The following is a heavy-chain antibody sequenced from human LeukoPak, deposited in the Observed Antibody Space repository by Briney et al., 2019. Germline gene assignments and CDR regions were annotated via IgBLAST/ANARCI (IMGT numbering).Heavy chain of an antibody. J-gene: IGHJ4*02. CDR2: ISGSGGST. V-gene: IGHV3-23*01. CDR1: GFTFSSYG. Sequence: PAGSLRLSCAASGFTFSSYGMSWVRQAPGKGLEWVSAISGSGGSTYYADSVKGRFTISRDNSKNTLYLQMNSLRAEDTALYYCARVGVGYDILTGYDYFDYWGQGTLVTVSS. D-gene: IGHD3-9*01. CDR3: ARVGVGYDILTGYDYFDY.